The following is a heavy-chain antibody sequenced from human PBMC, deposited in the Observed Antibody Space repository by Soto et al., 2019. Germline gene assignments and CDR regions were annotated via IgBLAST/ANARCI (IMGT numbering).Heavy chain of an antibody. V-gene: IGHV3-13*01. CDR2: IGTAGDT. CDR1: GLTFSSYD. J-gene: IGHJ6*02. Sequence: GGSLRLSCAASGLTFSSYDMHWVRKETGKGLEWVSAIGTAGDTYYPGSVKGRFTISRENAKNSLYLQMNSLRAEDTAVYYCARAEIRMIVVNYVMDVWGQGTTVTVSS. CDR3: ARAEIRMIVVNYVMDV. D-gene: IGHD3-22*01.